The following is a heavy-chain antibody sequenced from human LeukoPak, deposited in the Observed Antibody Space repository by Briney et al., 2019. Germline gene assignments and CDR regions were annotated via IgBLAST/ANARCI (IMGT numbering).Heavy chain of an antibody. CDR2: ISSSGAYI. D-gene: IGHD6-19*01. CDR3: TRDGESSGWYSAC. Sequence: PGGSLRISCVVSGFTFSSYSMNWVRQAPGKGLQWVLSISSSGAYIFYADSVQGRFTISRDNAKNSLYLQMNSLRAEDTAVYYCTRDGESSGWYSACWGQGTLVTVSS. V-gene: IGHV3-21*01. CDR1: GFTFSSYS. J-gene: IGHJ4*02.